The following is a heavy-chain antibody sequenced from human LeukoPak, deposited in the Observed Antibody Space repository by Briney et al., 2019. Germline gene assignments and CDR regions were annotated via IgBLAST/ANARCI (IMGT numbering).Heavy chain of an antibody. D-gene: IGHD2-15*01. CDR3: ARLAVVVVAATERYYYYGMDV. Sequence: SETLSLTCAAYGGSFSGYYWSWIRQPPGKGLEWIGEINHSGSTNYNPSLKSRVTISVATSKNQFSLKLSSVTAADTAVYYCARLAVVVVAATERYYYYGMDVWGQGTTVTVSS. J-gene: IGHJ6*02. CDR2: INHSGST. CDR1: GGSFSGYY. V-gene: IGHV4-34*01.